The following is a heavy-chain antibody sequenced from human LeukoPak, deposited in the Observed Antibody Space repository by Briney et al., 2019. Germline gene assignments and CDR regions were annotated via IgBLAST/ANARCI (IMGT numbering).Heavy chain of an antibody. J-gene: IGHJ6*03. Sequence: ASVKVSCKASGGTYSSYAISWVRQAPGQGLEWVGGIIPIFGTANYAQKFQGRVTITTDESTSTAYMELSSLRSEDTAVYYCARGETFVVVPAAMPHSYYYMDVWGKGTTVTVSS. CDR1: GGTYSSYA. D-gene: IGHD2-2*01. CDR3: ARGETFVVVPAAMPHSYYYMDV. V-gene: IGHV1-69*05. CDR2: IIPIFGTA.